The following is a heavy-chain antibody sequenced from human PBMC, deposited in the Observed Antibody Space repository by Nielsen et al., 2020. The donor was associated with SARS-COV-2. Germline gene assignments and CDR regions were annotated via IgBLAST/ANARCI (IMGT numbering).Heavy chain of an antibody. D-gene: IGHD1-26*01. CDR3: ARETLDHTSSFIDH. Sequence: GESLKISCETSGFIFSNYGMHWVRQAPGKGLEWLAMISYDGTNDHYADSVKGRFTVCKDTSKATLYLQMNSLNLEDTAVYYCARETLDHTSSFIDHWGQGTLVTVSS. CDR2: ISYDGTND. J-gene: IGHJ5*02. V-gene: IGHV3-30*19. CDR1: GFIFSNYG.